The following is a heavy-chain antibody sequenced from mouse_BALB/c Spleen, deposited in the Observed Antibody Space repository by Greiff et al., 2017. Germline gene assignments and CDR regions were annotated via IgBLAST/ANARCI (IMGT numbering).Heavy chain of an antibody. CDR2: ISTYYGNT. D-gene: IGHD2-4*01. J-gene: IGHJ3*01. CDR3: ARGGYDYDGQFAY. CDR1: GYTFTDYA. Sequence: VMLVESGPDLVKPGASVKISCKGSGYTFTDYAMHWVKQSHAKSLEWIGVISTYYGNTNYNQKFKGKATMTVDKSSSTAYMELARLTSEDSAIYYCARGGYDYDGQFAYWGQGTLVTVSA. V-gene: IGHV1-67*01.